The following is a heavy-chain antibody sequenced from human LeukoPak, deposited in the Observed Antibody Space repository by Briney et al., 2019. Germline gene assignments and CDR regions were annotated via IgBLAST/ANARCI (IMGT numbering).Heavy chain of an antibody. V-gene: IGHV4-59*01. J-gene: IGHJ4*02. CDR2: IYYSGST. Sequence: PSETLSLTCTVSGVSISSYYWSWIRQPPGRGLEWIGYIYYSGSTNYNPSLESRVTISLDTSKNQFSLKLSSVTAADTAVYFCAREDRYYFDYWGQGTLVTVSS. CDR1: GVSISSYY. CDR3: AREDRYYFDY.